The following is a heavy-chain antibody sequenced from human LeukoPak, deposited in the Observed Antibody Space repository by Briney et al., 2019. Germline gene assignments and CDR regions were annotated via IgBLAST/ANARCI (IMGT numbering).Heavy chain of an antibody. Sequence: ASVKVSCKASGYSLTTYYMHWVRQAPGQGLEWMGIINPSGGSTSYAQKFQGRVTMTRDTSTSTVYMELSSLRSEDTAVYYCAASPFTAMVYYWGQGTLVTVSS. J-gene: IGHJ4*02. D-gene: IGHD5-18*01. CDR2: INPSGGST. CDR3: AASPFTAMVYY. V-gene: IGHV1-46*01. CDR1: GYSLTTYY.